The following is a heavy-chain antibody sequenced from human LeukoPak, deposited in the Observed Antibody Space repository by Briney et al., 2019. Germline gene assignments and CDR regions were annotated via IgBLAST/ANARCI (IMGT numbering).Heavy chain of an antibody. J-gene: IGHJ4*02. CDR3: ARGSPFQE. CDR1: GGSISGFY. Sequence: SETLSLTCAVYGGSISGFYYTWIRQPPGKGLEWIGEIDHSGDTNYNPSLKSRATISIDTSKGQVFLKVTSVTAADAALYYCARGSPFQEWGQGTLVTVSS. V-gene: IGHV4-34*01. CDR2: IDHSGDT.